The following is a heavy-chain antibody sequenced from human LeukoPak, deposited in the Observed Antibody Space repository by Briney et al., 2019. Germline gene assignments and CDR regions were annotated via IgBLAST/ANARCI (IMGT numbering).Heavy chain of an antibody. CDR3: ARDGVTMDPGFDP. CDR2: INPNSGGT. CDR1: GYTFSAYY. D-gene: IGHD3-10*01. J-gene: IGHJ5*02. V-gene: IGHV1-2*02. Sequence: ASVKVSCKASGYTFSAYYMHWVRQAPGQGPEWMGWINPNSGGTNYAQKFQGRVTMTRDNSKNTLYLQMNSLSAEDTAVYYCARDGVTMDPGFDPWGQGTLVTVSS.